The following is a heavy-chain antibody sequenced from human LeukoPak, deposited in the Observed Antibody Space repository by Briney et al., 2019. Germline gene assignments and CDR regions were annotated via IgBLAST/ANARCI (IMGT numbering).Heavy chain of an antibody. CDR1: GGSINNKNYY. J-gene: IGHJ4*02. V-gene: IGHV4-39*01. Sequence: RPSETLSLTCTVSGGSINNKNYYWVRIRQPPGKGLEWIASIYYSGTTYYSPSLKSRLTVSVDTSKNQFSLKLSSVTAADTAVYYCARHASIYGFDYWGQGTLVTVSS. D-gene: IGHD4-17*01. CDR3: ARHASIYGFDY. CDR2: IYYSGTT.